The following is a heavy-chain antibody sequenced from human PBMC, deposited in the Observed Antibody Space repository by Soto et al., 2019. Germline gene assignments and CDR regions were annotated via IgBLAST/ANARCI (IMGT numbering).Heavy chain of an antibody. CDR1: GFSFGRYA. V-gene: IGHV3-23*01. D-gene: IGHD3-3*01. J-gene: IGHJ4*02. CDR3: ARWSYLDY. CDR2: ISGSDGKT. Sequence: PGGSLRLSCAASGFSFGRYALSWVRQAPGKGLEWVSTISGSDGKTFYADSVKGRFSISRDTYQSTLYLQMNSLRADDTAMYYCARWSYLDYWGQGTRVTVSS.